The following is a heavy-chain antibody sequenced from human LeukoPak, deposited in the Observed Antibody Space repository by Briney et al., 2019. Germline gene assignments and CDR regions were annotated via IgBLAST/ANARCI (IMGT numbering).Heavy chain of an antibody. CDR3: ARDRLRFGGNSYWYFDL. Sequence: SQTLSLTCTVSGGSITSGGYFWNWIRQHPGRGLESIGYVYYSGSTYYNPSLKSRATISIDTSKSQFSLKLGSVTAADTAMYYCARDRLRFGGNSYWYFDLWGRGTLVTVSS. CDR1: GGSITSGGYF. D-gene: IGHD4-23*01. CDR2: VYYSGST. V-gene: IGHV4-31*03. J-gene: IGHJ2*01.